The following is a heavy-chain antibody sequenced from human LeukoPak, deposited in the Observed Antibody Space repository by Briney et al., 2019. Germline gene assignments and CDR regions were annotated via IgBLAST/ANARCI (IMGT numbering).Heavy chain of an antibody. D-gene: IGHD3-22*01. CDR2: IKQGESER. Sequence: GGSLRLSCAASGFTFRSYRMNWVRQAPGKGLEWVASIKQGESERYYVDSVNGRFTISRDNAKNSLYLEMNSLRAEDTAVYYCARGDNSAFDIWGQGTMVTVSS. J-gene: IGHJ3*02. V-gene: IGHV3-7*04. CDR1: GFTFRSYR. CDR3: ARGDNSAFDI.